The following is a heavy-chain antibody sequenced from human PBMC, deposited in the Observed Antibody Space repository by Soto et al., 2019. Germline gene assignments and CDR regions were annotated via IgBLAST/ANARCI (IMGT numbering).Heavy chain of an antibody. Sequence: PSETLSLTCAVYGGPLSGHYWSWIRQPPGRGLEWIGEINHSGSTNYNPSLKSRVTVSLDMSKKQFSLKLSSVTAADTAVYYCARSSYSSSWNNDYWGQGTLVTVSS. CDR1: GGPLSGHY. CDR2: INHSGST. V-gene: IGHV4-34*01. D-gene: IGHD6-13*01. CDR3: ARSSYSSSWNNDY. J-gene: IGHJ4*02.